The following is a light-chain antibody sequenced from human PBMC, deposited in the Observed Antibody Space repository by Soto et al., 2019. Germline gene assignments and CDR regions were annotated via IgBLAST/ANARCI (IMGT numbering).Light chain of an antibody. CDR2: GAS. V-gene: IGKV3D-20*02. CDR3: QQRFNWPIT. Sequence: EIVLTQSPGTLSLSPGERATLSCRASQSVSSNYLAWYQQKPGQAPRLLIFGASSRATGIPDRFSGSGSGTDFTLSISRLEPEDFAVYYCQQRFNWPITFGQGTRLEIK. J-gene: IGKJ5*01. CDR1: QSVSSNY.